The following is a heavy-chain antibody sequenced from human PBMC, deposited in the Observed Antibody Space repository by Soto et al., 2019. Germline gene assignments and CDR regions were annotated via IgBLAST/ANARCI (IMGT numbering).Heavy chain of an antibody. Sequence: EVQLLESGGGLVQPGGSLRLSCAASGFTFSSYAMSWVRQAPGKGLEWVSAISGSGGSTYYGDSVKGRFTIARDNSKNPLYLQMNSLRAEDTAVYYCAKVSSGSYVSGRDWFDPWGQGTLVTVSS. V-gene: IGHV3-23*01. D-gene: IGHD3-10*01. CDR3: AKVSSGSYVSGRDWFDP. J-gene: IGHJ5*02. CDR2: ISGSGGST. CDR1: GFTFSSYA.